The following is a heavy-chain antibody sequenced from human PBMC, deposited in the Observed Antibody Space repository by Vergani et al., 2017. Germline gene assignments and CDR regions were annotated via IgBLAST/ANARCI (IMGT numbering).Heavy chain of an antibody. CDR2: INHSGST. Sequence: QVQLQQWGAGLLKPSETLSLTCAVYGGYFSGYYWSWIRKPPGKGLEWIGEINHSGSTNDNPSLKSRLTISVDTSKNQFSLKLSSVTAADTAVYYCAYQLLNMVDYWGQGTLVTVSS. J-gene: IGHJ4*02. CDR3: AYQLLNMVDY. D-gene: IGHD2-2*01. V-gene: IGHV4-34*01. CDR1: GGYFSGYY.